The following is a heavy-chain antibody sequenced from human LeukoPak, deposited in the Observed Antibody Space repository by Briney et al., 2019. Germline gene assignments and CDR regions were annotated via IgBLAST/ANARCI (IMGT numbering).Heavy chain of an antibody. J-gene: IGHJ5*02. CDR1: GGSISSYY. D-gene: IGHD5-18*01. Sequence: PSETLSLTCTVSGGSISSYYWSWIRQPPGKGLEWIGYIYYSGSTNYNPSLKSRVTISVDTSKNQFSLKLSSVTAADTAVYYCARTAPSMVTYLVLWDNWFDPWGQGTLVTVSS. CDR3: ARTAPSMVTYLVLWDNWFDP. CDR2: IYYSGST. V-gene: IGHV4-59*12.